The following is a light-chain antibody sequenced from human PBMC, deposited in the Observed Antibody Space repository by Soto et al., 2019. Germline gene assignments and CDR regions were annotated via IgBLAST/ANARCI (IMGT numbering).Light chain of an antibody. CDR1: QSISRTY. CDR2: GAS. V-gene: IGKV3-20*01. CDR3: QQYGYSPRT. J-gene: IGKJ1*01. Sequence: IVLTQSPATLSSSPWERATLSCRASQSISRTYLAWYQQKPVQAPRLLIYGASSRATGIPDRFSGSGSGTDFTLTISRLEPEDFAMYYCQQYGYSPRTFGQGTKVDIK.